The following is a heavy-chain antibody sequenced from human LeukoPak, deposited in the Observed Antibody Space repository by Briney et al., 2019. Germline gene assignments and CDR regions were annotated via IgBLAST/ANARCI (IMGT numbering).Heavy chain of an antibody. J-gene: IGHJ4*02. D-gene: IGHD5-18*01. Sequence: SETLSLTCTVSGGSISSGDYYWSWIRQPPGKGPEWIGYIYYSGSTYYNPSLKSRVTISVDTSKNQFSLKLSSVTAADTAVYYCARRDTAMVNFDYWGQGTLVTVSS. CDR3: ARRDTAMVNFDY. V-gene: IGHV4-30-4*08. CDR1: GGSISSGDYY. CDR2: IYYSGST.